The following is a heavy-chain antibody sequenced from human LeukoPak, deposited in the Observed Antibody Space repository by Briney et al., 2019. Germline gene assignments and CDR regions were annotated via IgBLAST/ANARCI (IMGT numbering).Heavy chain of an antibody. J-gene: IGHJ4*02. CDR3: TRFVANGPGFDY. D-gene: IGHD2-15*01. CDR2: VQQDGSEK. V-gene: IGHV3-7*01. CDR1: GFTFSIFW. Sequence: PGRSLRLSCAASGFTFSIFWMSCVRQAPGEGLEWVANVQQDGSEKYYVDSVKGRFTISRYNAKNSLFHQMNSRRAEETAVYSCTRFVANGPGFDYWGQGTLFTVSS.